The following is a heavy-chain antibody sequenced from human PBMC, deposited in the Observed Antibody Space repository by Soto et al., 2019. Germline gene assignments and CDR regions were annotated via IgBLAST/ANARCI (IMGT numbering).Heavy chain of an antibody. V-gene: IGHV3-30*18. D-gene: IGHD2-21*01. CDR3: AKDRRFLSGMDV. CDR2: ISYDGSNK. CDR1: GFTFSSYG. Sequence: GALRLSCAASGFTFSSYGMHWVRQAPGKGLEWVAVISYDGSNKYYADSVKGRFTISRDNSKNTLYLQMNSLRAEDTAVYYCAKDRRFLSGMDVWGQGTTVTVSS. J-gene: IGHJ6*02.